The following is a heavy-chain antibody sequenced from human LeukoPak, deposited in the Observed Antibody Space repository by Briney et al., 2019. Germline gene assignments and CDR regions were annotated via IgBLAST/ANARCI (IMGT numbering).Heavy chain of an antibody. J-gene: IGHJ2*01. CDR1: GFTFSSYW. D-gene: IGHD6-19*01. Sequence: PGGSLRLSCAASGFTFSSYWMSWVRQAPGKGLEWVANIKQDGSEKYYVDSVKGRFTISRDNAKNSLYLQMNSLRAEDTAVYYCARVSSGWSYWYFDLWGRGTLVTVSS. CDR3: ARVSSGWSYWYFDL. V-gene: IGHV3-7*01. CDR2: IKQDGSEK.